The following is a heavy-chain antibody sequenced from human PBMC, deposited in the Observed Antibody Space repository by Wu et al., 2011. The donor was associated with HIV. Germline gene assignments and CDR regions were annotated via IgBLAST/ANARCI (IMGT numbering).Heavy chain of an antibody. V-gene: IGHV1-46*01. CDR1: GYTLTTYY. CDR2: INPTGGST. CDR3: ARRWGEASPFDY. D-gene: IGHD3-10*01. Sequence: QVQLVQSGAEMKKPGASVKVSCKASGYTLTTYYIHWVRQAPGQGLEWMGIINPTGGSTSYAEKFQGRVTMTRDTSTSTVYMELSSLTSEDTAVYYCARRWGEASPFDYWGQGTLVTVSS. J-gene: IGHJ4*02.